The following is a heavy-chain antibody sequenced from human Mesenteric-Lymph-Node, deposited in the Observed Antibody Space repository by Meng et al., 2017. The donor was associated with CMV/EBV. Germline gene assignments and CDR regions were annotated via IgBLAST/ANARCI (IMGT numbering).Heavy chain of an antibody. CDR1: GFTFSNYA. CDR2: ISGSGGST. Sequence: GESLKISCAASGFTFSNYAMSWVRQAPGKGLEWVSAISGSGGSTYYADSVEGRFTISRDNSKNTLYLQMNSLRAEDTAVYYCAKPRGGYSYGFLNYWGQGTMVTVSS. D-gene: IGHD5-18*01. J-gene: IGHJ4*02. CDR3: AKPRGGYSYGFLNY. V-gene: IGHV3-23*01.